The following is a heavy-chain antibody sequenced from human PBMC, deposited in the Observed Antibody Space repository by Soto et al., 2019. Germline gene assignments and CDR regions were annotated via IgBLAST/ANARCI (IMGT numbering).Heavy chain of an antibody. Sequence: LALTCTVSGGSLSRGGYYCSWIRQHPGKGLEWIGYTYYSGSTYYNPSLNSGVTISIDTSKNQCSLKLSSVTAADTAVYYCARRHRITAAAPLGYYYYYGMDVWGQGTTVTVSS. J-gene: IGHJ6*02. CDR2: TYYSGST. D-gene: IGHD6-13*01. V-gene: IGHV4-31*03. CDR1: GGSLSRGGYY. CDR3: ARRHRITAAAPLGYYYYYGMDV.